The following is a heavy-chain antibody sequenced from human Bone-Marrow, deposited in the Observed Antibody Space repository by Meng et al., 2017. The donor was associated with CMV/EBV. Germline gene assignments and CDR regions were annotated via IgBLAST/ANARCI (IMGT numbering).Heavy chain of an antibody. J-gene: IGHJ6*01. V-gene: IGHV3-21*01. CDR1: GFTFSSYS. CDR2: ISSSSSYI. D-gene: IGHD1-26*01. Sequence: GGSLRLSCAASGFTFSSYSMNWVRQAPGKGLEWVSSISSSSSYIYYADSVKGRFTISRDNAKNSLYLQMNSLRAEDTAVYYCARDGSHRSPDYYYYGMDVWGPGTTVTVSS. CDR3: ARDGSHRSPDYYYYGMDV.